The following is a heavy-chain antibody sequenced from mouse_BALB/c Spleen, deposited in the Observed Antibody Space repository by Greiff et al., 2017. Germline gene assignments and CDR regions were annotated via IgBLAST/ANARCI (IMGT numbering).Heavy chain of an antibody. J-gene: IGHJ4*01. Sequence: VKLVESGPGLVAPSQSLSITCTVSGFSLTSYGVHWVRQPPGKGLEWLGVIWAGGSTNYNSALMSRLSISKDNSKSQVFLKMNSLQTDDTAIDYCARDLDYDGPMDDWGQGTSVTVSS. CDR1: GFSLTSYG. CDR3: ARDLDYDGPMDD. CDR2: IWAGGST. D-gene: IGHD2-4*01. V-gene: IGHV2-9*02.